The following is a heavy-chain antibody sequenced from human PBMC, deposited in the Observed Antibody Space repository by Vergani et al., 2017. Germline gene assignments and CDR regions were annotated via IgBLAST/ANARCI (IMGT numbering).Heavy chain of an antibody. V-gene: IGHV1-3*01. CDR1: GYTFTSFA. J-gene: IGHJ4*02. CDR3: ARERFYDCVWGSYRLRGGYYFDC. CDR2: INAGNGNT. D-gene: IGHD3-16*02. Sequence: QVQLVQSGAEVKKPGASVKVSCKASGYTFTSFAMHWVRQAPGQRLEWMGWINAGNGNTKYSQKFQGRVTITRDTSASTAYMELSSLRSEDTAVYYCARERFYDCVWGSYRLRGGYYFDCSGEETLVTVSS.